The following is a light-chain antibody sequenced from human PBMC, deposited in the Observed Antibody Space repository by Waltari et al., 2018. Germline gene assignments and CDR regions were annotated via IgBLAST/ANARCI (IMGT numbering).Light chain of an antibody. CDR1: SSDVGGYNY. Sequence: QSALTQPASVSGSPGQSITISCTGTSSDVGGYNYFSWYQQHPGKAPNLMIYDVSKRPSWVSNRFSGSKSGNTASLTISGLQAEDEADYYCSSYTSSSTSVVFGGGTKLTVL. V-gene: IGLV2-14*01. J-gene: IGLJ2*01. CDR3: SSYTSSSTSVV. CDR2: DVS.